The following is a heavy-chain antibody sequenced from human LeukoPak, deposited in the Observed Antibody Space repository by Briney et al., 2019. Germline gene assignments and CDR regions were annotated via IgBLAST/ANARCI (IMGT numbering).Heavy chain of an antibody. CDR2: INHSGST. CDR3: ARRRGIVGASDY. CDR1: GGSISSGGYS. D-gene: IGHD1-26*01. V-gene: IGHV4-34*01. J-gene: IGHJ4*02. Sequence: PSETLSLTCAVSGGSISSGGYSWSWIRQPPGKGLEWIGEINHSGSTNYNPSLKSRVTISVDTSKNQFSLKLSSVTAADTAVYYCARRRGIVGASDYWGQGTLVTVSS.